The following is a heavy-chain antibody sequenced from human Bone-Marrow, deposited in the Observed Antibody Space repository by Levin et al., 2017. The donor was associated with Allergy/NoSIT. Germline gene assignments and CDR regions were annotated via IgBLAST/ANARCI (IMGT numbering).Heavy chain of an antibody. D-gene: IGHD3-10*01. CDR1: GGTFSSYA. V-gene: IGHV1-69*01. J-gene: IGHJ6*02. Sequence: SGESLKISCKASGGTFSSYAISWVRQAPGQGLEWMGGIIPIFGTANYAQKFQGRVTITADESTSTAYMELSSLRSEDTAVYYCARDYYGSGSYGYYYGMDVWGQGTTVTVSS. CDR2: IIPIFGTA. CDR3: ARDYYGSGSYGYYYGMDV.